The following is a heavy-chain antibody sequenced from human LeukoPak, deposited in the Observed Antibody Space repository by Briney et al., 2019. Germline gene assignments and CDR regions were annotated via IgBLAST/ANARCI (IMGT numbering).Heavy chain of an antibody. Sequence: KPSETLSLTCSVSGASISSHYWSWIRQPPGKGLEWIGYIHYSGSTNCNPSLKSRVTISLDTSKNQFSLKLSSVTAADTAVDYCAREHYDILTGLYIDAFDSWGPGTRVTVSS. CDR1: GASISSHY. CDR3: AREHYDILTGLYIDAFDS. D-gene: IGHD3-9*01. CDR2: IHYSGST. J-gene: IGHJ3*02. V-gene: IGHV4-59*11.